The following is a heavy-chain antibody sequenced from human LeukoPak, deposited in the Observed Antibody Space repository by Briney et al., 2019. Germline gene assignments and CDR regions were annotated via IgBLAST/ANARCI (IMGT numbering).Heavy chain of an antibody. CDR1: GYTFTSYG. CDR3: ARAWDYGSGSYYNY. V-gene: IGHV1-18*01. Sequence: ASVKVSCKASGYTFTSYGISWVRQAPGQGLEWMVWISAYNGNTNYAQKLQGRVTMTTDTSTSTAYMELRSLRSDDTAVYYCARAWDYGSGSYYNYWGQGTLVTVSS. J-gene: IGHJ4*02. CDR2: ISAYNGNT. D-gene: IGHD3-10*01.